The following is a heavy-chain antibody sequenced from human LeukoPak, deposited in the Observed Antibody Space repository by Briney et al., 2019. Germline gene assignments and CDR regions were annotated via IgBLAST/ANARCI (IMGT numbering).Heavy chain of an antibody. V-gene: IGHV3-13*01. CDR1: GFTFSSYD. CDR2: IGTAGDT. CDR3: ARYPLLIVVGAYAFDI. D-gene: IGHD3-22*01. J-gene: IGHJ3*02. Sequence: GGSLRLSCAASGFTFSSYDMHWVRQATGKGMEWVSAIGTAGDTYYPGSVKGRFTISRENAKNSLYLQMNSLRAGDTAVYYCARYPLLIVVGAYAFDIWGQGTMVTVSS.